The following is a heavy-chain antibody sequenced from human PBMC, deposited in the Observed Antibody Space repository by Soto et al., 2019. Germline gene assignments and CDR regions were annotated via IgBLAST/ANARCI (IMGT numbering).Heavy chain of an antibody. J-gene: IGHJ4*02. Sequence: QVQLVQSGAEVKKPGASVKVSCKASGDTFTDYYIHWVRQAPGQGLEWMGTVNPSGGHTTYAQHFLGRNTTTRETSTHTLYKDETNLKYKDTAVYYCASGGPVVVVTDALDYWGQGTLVTVSS. CDR2: VNPSGGHT. CDR1: GDTFTDYY. CDR3: ASGGPVVVVTDALDY. D-gene: IGHD2-21*02. V-gene: IGHV1-46*01.